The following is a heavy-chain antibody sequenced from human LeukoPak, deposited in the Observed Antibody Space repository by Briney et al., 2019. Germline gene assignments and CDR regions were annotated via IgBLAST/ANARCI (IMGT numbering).Heavy chain of an antibody. J-gene: IGHJ4*02. D-gene: IGHD6-19*01. CDR1: GFTFSSYS. V-gene: IGHV3-48*01. CDR2: ISSSSSTI. Sequence: PGGSLRLSCAASGFTFSSYSMNWVRQAPGKGLEWVSYISSSSSTIYYADSVKGRFTISRDNAKNSLYLQMNSLRAEDTAVYYCARARSSGWYLPFDYWGQGTLVTVSS. CDR3: ARARSSGWYLPFDY.